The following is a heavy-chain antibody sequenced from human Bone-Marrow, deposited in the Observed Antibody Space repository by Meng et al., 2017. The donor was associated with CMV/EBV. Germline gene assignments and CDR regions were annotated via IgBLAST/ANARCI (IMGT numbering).Heavy chain of an antibody. Sequence: QGQMKESGPGRVKPSETLSLTCAVYGGSFSGYDWSWIRQPQGKGLEWIGEINHGGSTNYNPSLKSRVTISVDTSKNQFSLKLSSVTAAETAVYYCARGGVVVNGAPFDYWGQGTLVTVSS. D-gene: IGHD3-22*01. CDR2: INHGGST. CDR3: ARGGVVVNGAPFDY. CDR1: GGSFSGYD. J-gene: IGHJ4*02. V-gene: IGHV4-34*01.